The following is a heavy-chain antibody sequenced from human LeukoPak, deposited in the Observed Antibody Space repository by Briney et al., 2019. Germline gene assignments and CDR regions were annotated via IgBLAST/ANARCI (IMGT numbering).Heavy chain of an antibody. V-gene: IGHV3-20*04. J-gene: IGHJ4*02. Sequence: GGSLRLSCAASGFTFDDYGMSWVRQAPGKGLEWVSGINWNGGSTGYADSVKGRFTISRDNAKNSLYLQMNSLRAEDTALYYCARDGAWALTTVTTGPSDYWGQGTLVTVSS. CDR2: INWNGGST. CDR3: ARDGAWALTTVTTGPSDY. CDR1: GFTFDDYG. D-gene: IGHD4-17*01.